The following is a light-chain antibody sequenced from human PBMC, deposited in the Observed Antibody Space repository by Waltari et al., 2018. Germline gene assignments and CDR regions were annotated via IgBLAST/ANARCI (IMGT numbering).Light chain of an antibody. CDR3: QQYYTSPYT. J-gene: IGKJ2*01. Sequence: DIGMTQSPDSLSVSLGERATINCQPSQTVLYSYNNKNYLAWYQQKPGQPPKLVIYWASTRESGVPDRFSASGSGTDFNFTISSLQAEDVAVYYCQQYYTSPYTFAQGTKLEI. CDR1: QTVLYSYNNKNY. V-gene: IGKV4-1*01. CDR2: WAS.